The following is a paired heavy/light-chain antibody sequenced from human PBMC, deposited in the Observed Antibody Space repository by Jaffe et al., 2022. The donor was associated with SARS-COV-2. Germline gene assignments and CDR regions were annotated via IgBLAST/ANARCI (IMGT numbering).Heavy chain of an antibody. CDR3: ARDLYC. J-gene: IGHJ4*02. V-gene: IGHV3-7*01. CDR1: GFSISSYY. CDR2: IEQDGSGK. Sequence: EGQLVESGGGLVQPGGSLRLSCAASGFSISSYYMNWVRQAPGKGLEWVANIEQDGSGKYYVDSVKGRFIISRDSAKNSLYLQMNSLRAEDTAVYYCARDLYCWGQGTLVTVSS.
Light chain of an antibody. CDR3: SAWDTSLSVWV. J-gene: IGLJ3*02. V-gene: IGLV10-54*04. Sequence: QAGLTQPPSVSKGLRQTATLTCTGNSNNVGNQGAAWLQQHQGHPPKLLSSRNNNRPSGISERFSASRSGSTASLTITGLQPEDEADYYCSAWDTSLSVWVFGGGTKVTVL. CDR2: RNN. CDR1: SNNVGNQG.